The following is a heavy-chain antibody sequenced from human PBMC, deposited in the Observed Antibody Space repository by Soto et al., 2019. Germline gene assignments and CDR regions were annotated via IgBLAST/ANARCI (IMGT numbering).Heavy chain of an antibody. CDR2: IYWDDDK. CDR1: GFSLSTRGVG. J-gene: IGHJ4*02. V-gene: IGHV2-5*02. Sequence: QITLKESGPTLVKPTQTLTLTCTFSGFSLSTRGVGVGWIRQPPGKALEWLALIYWDDDKRYSPSLKSRLTNTKDTAKNQEVLTVTNMYPVDTDTYYCAHYDYGGLVYWGQGALVTVSS. CDR3: AHYDYGGLVY. D-gene: IGHD4-17*01.